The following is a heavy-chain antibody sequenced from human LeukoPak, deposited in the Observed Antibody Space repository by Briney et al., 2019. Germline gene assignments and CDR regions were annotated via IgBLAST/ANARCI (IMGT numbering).Heavy chain of an antibody. V-gene: IGHV4-39*07. CDR3: ARDSCSGGSCYSWFDP. D-gene: IGHD2-15*01. Sequence: PSETLSLTCTVSGGSISSSSYYWGWIRQPPGKGLEWIGSIYYSGSTYYNPSLKSRVTISVDTSKNQFSLKLSSVTAADTAVYYCARDSCSGGSCYSWFDPWGQGTLVTVSS. CDR2: IYYSGST. CDR1: GGSISSSSYY. J-gene: IGHJ5*02.